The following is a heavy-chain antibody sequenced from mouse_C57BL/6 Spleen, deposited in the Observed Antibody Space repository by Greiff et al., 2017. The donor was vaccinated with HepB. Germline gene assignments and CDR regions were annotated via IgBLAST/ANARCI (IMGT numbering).Heavy chain of an antibody. D-gene: IGHD2-4*01. CDR1: GFTFSDYG. CDR3: ARYDYHHWYFDV. Sequence: EVQVVESGGGLVKPGGSLKLSCAASGFTFSDYGMHWVRQAPEKGLEWVAYISSGSSTIYYADTVKGRFTISRDNAKTTLFLQMTSLRSEDTAMYYCARYDYHHWYFDVWGTGTTVTVSS. CDR2: ISSGSSTI. J-gene: IGHJ1*03. V-gene: IGHV5-17*01.